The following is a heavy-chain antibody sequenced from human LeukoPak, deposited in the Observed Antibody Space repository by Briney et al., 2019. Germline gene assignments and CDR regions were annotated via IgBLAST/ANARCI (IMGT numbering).Heavy chain of an antibody. CDR1: GFTFSDYA. Sequence: GGSLRLSCAASGFTFSDYAMSWVRQAPGKGLEWVSGIGSSGVNTDYATSVKGRFTISRDNTKSTLHLLMNSLRVEDTATYFCAKGRNSGSYFGIDPWGQGTPVSVSS. J-gene: IGHJ5*02. CDR3: AKGRNSGSYFGIDP. V-gene: IGHV3-23*01. D-gene: IGHD3-10*01. CDR2: IGSSGVNT.